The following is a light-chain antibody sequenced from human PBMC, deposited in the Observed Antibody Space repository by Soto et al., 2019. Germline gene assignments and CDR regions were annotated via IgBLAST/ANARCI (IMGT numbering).Light chain of an antibody. V-gene: IGKV3-15*01. J-gene: IGKJ3*01. CDR1: QSVSSN. CDR2: GAS. CDR3: QQYSNWPFT. Sequence: EIVMTQSPATLSVSPGERATLSCRASQSVSSNLAWYQQKPGQAPRLLIYGASTRATGIPARFSGSGSGTEFTLNISILRSGDFAVYYCQQYSNWPFTFGPGTKVDIK.